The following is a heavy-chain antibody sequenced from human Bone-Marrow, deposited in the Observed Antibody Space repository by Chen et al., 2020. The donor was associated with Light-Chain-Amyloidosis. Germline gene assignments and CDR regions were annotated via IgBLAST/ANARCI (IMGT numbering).Heavy chain of an antibody. CDR3: AQLPSSGYSVIDF. CDR2: SSGSGGST. CDR1: GFTFSSYP. Sequence: DVQLLETGGGLVQPGGSLRLSCAASGFTFSSYPMSWVRQAPGKGLECVSSSSGSGGSTYYADSMEGRFTISRDNSKDTLYLQMDSLGAEDTAVYHCAQLPSSGYSVIDFWGQGTLVSVSS. J-gene: IGHJ4*02. V-gene: IGHV3-23*01. D-gene: IGHD3-22*01.